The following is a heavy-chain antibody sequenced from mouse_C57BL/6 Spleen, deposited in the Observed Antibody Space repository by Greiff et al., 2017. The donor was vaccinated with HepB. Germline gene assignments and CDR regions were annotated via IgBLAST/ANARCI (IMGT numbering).Heavy chain of an antibody. J-gene: IGHJ2*01. Sequence: QVQLKESGPELVKPGASVKISCKASGYSFTSYYIHWVKQRPGQGLEWIGWIYPGSGNTKYNEKFKGKATLTADTSSSTAYMQLSSLTSEDSAVYYCARSTVVAEKDYWGQGTTLTVSS. CDR1: GYSFTSYY. V-gene: IGHV1-66*01. CDR3: ARSTVVAEKDY. D-gene: IGHD1-1*01. CDR2: IYPGSGNT.